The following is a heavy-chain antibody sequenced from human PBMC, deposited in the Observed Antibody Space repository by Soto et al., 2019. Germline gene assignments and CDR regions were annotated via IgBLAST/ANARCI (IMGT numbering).Heavy chain of an antibody. CDR1: GYTFTSYG. J-gene: IGHJ5*02. CDR2: ISAYNGNT. Sequence: GASVKVSCKASGYTFTSYGISWVRQAPGQGLEWMGWISAYNGNTNYAQKLQGRVTMTTDTSTSTAYMELRSLRSDDTAVYYCARALGCISTSCHSTWGQGVLVTVSS. CDR3: ARALGCISTSCHST. D-gene: IGHD2-2*01. V-gene: IGHV1-18*01.